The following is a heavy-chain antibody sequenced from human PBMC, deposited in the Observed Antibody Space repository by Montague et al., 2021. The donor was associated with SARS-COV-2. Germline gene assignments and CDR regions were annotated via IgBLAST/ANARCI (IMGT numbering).Heavy chain of an antibody. V-gene: IGHV6-1*01. CDR3: ARGWNYAFDI. Sequence: CAISGDSVSRNNPAWNWIRQSPSSGLEWLGRTYYGSSWNTDYAVSVKSRIIISPDTSKNQFSLHVNSVTPEDTAVYYCARGWNYAFDIWSQGTMVTVSS. D-gene: IGHD1-7*01. CDR1: GDSVSRNNPA. CDR2: TYYGSSWNT. J-gene: IGHJ3*02.